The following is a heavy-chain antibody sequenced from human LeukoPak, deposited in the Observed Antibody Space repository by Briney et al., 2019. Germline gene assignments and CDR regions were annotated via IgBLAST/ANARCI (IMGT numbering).Heavy chain of an antibody. CDR1: GYTFTSYG. CDR3: ARGWGYYDFWSGYYYYYGMDV. D-gene: IGHD3-3*01. J-gene: IGHJ6*02. CDR2: ISAYNGNT. Sequence: ASVKVSCKASGYTFTSYGISWVRQAPGQGLEWMGWISAYNGNTNYAQKLQGRVTMTTDTSTSTAYMELRSLRSDDTAVYYCARGWGYYDFWSGYYYYYGMDVWGQGTTVTVSS. V-gene: IGHV1-18*01.